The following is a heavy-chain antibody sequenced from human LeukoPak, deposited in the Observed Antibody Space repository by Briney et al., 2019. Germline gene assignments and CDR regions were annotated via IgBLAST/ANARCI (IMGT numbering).Heavy chain of an antibody. CDR3: AKEGIHMHYYYMDV. CDR2: IYSGGST. D-gene: IGHD6-13*01. Sequence: PGGSLRLSCAASGFTVSSNYMSWVRQAPGKGLEWVSVIYSGGSTYYADSVKGRFTISRDNSKNTLYLQMNSLTAEDTAVYYCAKEGIHMHYYYMDVWGKGTTVTVSS. V-gene: IGHV3-66*01. CDR1: GFTVSSNY. J-gene: IGHJ6*03.